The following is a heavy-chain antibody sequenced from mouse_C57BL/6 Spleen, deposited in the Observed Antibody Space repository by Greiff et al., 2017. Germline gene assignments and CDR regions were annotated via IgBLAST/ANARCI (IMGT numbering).Heavy chain of an antibody. Sequence: QVQLQQPGAELVRPGSSVKLSCKASGYTFTSYWMHWVKQRPIQGLEWIGNIDPSDSETHYNQKFKDKATLTVDNSSSTAYMQLSSLTSEDSAVYYCARPYDSYAMDYWGQGTSVTVSS. CDR3: ARPYDSYAMDY. J-gene: IGHJ4*01. D-gene: IGHD2-14*01. CDR1: GYTFTSYW. V-gene: IGHV1-52*01. CDR2: IDPSDSET.